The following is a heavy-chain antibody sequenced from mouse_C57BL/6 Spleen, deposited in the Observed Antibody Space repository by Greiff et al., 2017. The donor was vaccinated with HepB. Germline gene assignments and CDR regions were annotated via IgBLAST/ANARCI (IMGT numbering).Heavy chain of an antibody. CDR2: ISSGSSTI. CDR3: ARTTPYAMDY. D-gene: IGHD5-5*01. V-gene: IGHV5-17*01. Sequence: EVNLVESGGGLVKPGGSLKLSCAASGFTFSDYGMHWVRQAPEKGLEWVAYISSGSSTIYYADTVKGRFTISRDNAKNTLFLQMTSLRSEDTAMYYCARTTPYAMDYWGQGTSVTVSS. CDR1: GFTFSDYG. J-gene: IGHJ4*01.